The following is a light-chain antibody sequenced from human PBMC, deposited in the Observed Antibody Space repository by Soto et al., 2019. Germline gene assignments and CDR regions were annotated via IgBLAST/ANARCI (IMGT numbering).Light chain of an antibody. CDR3: QTSGTGIVI. V-gene: IGLV4-69*01. CDR2: LNSDGSH. J-gene: IGLJ2*01. CDR1: SGHTNYA. Sequence: QPVLTQSPSASASQGASVKLTCTLSSGHTNYAIAWHQQPPERGPRYLMILNSDGSHSKGDGIPDRFSGSSSGADHYLTISSLQSEDEGDYFCQTSGTGIVIFGGGTKLTVL.